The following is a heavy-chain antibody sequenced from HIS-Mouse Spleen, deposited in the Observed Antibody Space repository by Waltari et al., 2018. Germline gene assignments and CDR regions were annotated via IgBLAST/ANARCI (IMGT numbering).Heavy chain of an antibody. V-gene: IGHV3-30*18. CDR1: GFTFRSYG. Sequence: QVQLVESGGGVVQPGRSLSLPCAASGFTFRSYGMHWFRQAPGKGLEWVAVISYDGSNKYYADSVKGRFTISRDNSKNTLYLQMNSLRAEDTAVYYCAKDRQQLGFDYWGQGTLVTVSS. CDR2: ISYDGSNK. J-gene: IGHJ4*02. D-gene: IGHD6-13*01. CDR3: AKDRQQLGFDY.